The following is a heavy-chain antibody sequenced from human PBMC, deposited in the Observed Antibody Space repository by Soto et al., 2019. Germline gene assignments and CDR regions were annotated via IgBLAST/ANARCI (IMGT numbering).Heavy chain of an antibody. CDR2: ISGYNGDT. V-gene: IGHV1-18*01. J-gene: IGHJ4*02. Sequence: WASVNVSCKSSGYSFSNYVSSGVRQAPGQGVEWMGWISGYNGDTNNAQNLQGRVTMTTDASTSTAYMELRSLRSDDTAMYYCARHNLALASFDYWGQGTMVTVSS. CDR3: ARHNLALASFDY. CDR1: GYSFSNYV. D-gene: IGHD3-3*02.